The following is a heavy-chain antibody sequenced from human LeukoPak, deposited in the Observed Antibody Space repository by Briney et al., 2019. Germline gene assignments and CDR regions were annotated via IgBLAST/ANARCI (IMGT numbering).Heavy chain of an antibody. D-gene: IGHD3-10*01. Sequence: GGSLRLSCAASGFTFSSYAMSWVRQAPGEGLEWVSAISGSGGSTYYADSVKGRFTISRDNSKNTLYLQMNSLRAEDTAVYYCAKDRDGSGSFEDWGQGTLVTVSS. CDR1: GFTFSSYA. CDR2: ISGSGGST. CDR3: AKDRDGSGSFED. V-gene: IGHV3-23*01. J-gene: IGHJ4*02.